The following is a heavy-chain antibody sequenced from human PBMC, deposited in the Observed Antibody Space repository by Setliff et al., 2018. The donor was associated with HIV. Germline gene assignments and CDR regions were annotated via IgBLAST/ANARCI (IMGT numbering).Heavy chain of an antibody. J-gene: IGHJ5*02. CDR1: GGSISISSYY. V-gene: IGHV4-39*01. CDR2: IYYSGST. D-gene: IGHD3-22*01. CDR3: ASRVYYYDSSGYLREEGFDP. Sequence: SETLSLTCTVSGGSISISSYYWGWIRQPPGKGLEWIGSIYYSGSTYCNPSLKSRVTISVDTSKNQFSLKLSSVTAADAAVYYCASRVYYYDSSGYLREEGFDPWGQGTLVTVSS.